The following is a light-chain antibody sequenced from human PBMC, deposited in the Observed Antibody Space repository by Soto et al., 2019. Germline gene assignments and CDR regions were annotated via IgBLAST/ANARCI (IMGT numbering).Light chain of an antibody. V-gene: IGLV2-8*01. CDR2: EVN. CDR1: SSDVGDYDY. Sequence: QSGLTQPASASGSPGQSVTISCTGVSSDVGDYDYVLWYQQYPVKAPKVIIFEVNKRPSGVPDRFSGSKSGHTACLTVSGLQAEAEAVYYCASYAGNSRYVFGTGTKVTVL. CDR3: ASYAGNSRYV. J-gene: IGLJ1*01.